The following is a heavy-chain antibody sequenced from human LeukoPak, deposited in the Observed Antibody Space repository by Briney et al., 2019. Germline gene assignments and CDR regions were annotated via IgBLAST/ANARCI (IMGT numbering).Heavy chain of an antibody. CDR1: GGSISSYY. Sequence: NPSETLSLTCTVSGGSISSYYWSWIRQPPGKGLEWIGYIYYSGSTNYNPSLKSRVTISVDTSKNQFSLKLSSVTAADTAVYCCARHPAGDYGDYWFDPWGQGTLVTVSS. CDR3: ARHPAGDYGDYWFDP. V-gene: IGHV4-59*08. CDR2: IYYSGST. J-gene: IGHJ5*02. D-gene: IGHD4-17*01.